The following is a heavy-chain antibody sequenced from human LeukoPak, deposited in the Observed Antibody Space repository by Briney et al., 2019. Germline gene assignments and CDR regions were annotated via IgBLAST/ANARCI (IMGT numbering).Heavy chain of an antibody. CDR2: ISWNSGSI. CDR3: AKAFRVAVAGQDAFDI. CDR1: GFTFDDYA. V-gene: IGHV3-9*01. Sequence: PGRSLRLSCAASGFTFDDYAMLWVRQATGKGLVWVSGISWNSGSIGYADSVKGRFTISRDNAKNSLYLQMNSLRAEDTALYYCAKAFRVAVAGQDAFDIWGQGTMVTVSS. D-gene: IGHD6-19*01. J-gene: IGHJ3*02.